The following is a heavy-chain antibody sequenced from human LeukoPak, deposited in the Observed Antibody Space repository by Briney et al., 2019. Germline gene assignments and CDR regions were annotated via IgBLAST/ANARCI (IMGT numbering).Heavy chain of an antibody. CDR1: GFTFSSYG. CDR2: ISGSGGST. V-gene: IGHV3-23*01. J-gene: IGHJ4*02. Sequence: GGSLRLSCAASGFTFSSYGMSWVRQAPGKGLEWVSAISGSGGSTYYADSVKGRFTISRDNSKNTLYLQMNSLRAEDTAVYYCAKVDISSGWYQSIDYWGQGTLVTVSS. D-gene: IGHD6-19*01. CDR3: AKVDISSGWYQSIDY.